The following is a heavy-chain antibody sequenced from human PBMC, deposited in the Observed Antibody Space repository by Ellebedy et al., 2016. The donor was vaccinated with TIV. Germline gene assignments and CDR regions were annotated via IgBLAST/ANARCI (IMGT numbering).Heavy chain of an antibody. J-gene: IGHJ3*02. Sequence: PGGSLRLSCTASGFTFSDYYMSWIRQAPGKGLEWVSYISSSGSTIYYADSVKGRFTISRDNAKNSRYLQMNSLRAEDTAVYYCARYCSGGSCYSHAFDIWGQGTMVTVSS. D-gene: IGHD2-15*01. V-gene: IGHV3-11*01. CDR3: ARYCSGGSCYSHAFDI. CDR1: GFTFSDYY. CDR2: ISSSGSTI.